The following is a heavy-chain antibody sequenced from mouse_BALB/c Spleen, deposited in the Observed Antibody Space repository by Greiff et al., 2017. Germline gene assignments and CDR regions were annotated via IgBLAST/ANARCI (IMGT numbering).Heavy chain of an antibody. CDR1: GFTFSDYY. Sequence: EVQRVESGGGLVKPGGSLKLSCAASGFTFSDYYMYWVRQTPEKRLEWVATISDGGSYTYYPDSVKGRFTISRDNAKNNLYLQMSSLKSEDTAMYYCASLNWDFDYWGQGTTLTVSS. D-gene: IGHD4-1*02. J-gene: IGHJ2*01. CDR2: ISDGGSYT. V-gene: IGHV5-4*02. CDR3: ASLNWDFDY.